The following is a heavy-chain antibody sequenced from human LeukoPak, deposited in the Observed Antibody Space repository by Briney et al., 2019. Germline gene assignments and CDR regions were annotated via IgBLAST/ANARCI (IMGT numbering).Heavy chain of an antibody. J-gene: IGHJ6*03. Sequence: SETLSLTCTVSGVSISSGDYYWSWIRQPAGKGLEWIGRISSSGSTNYNPSLKSRVTISVDTSKNQFSLKLSSVTAADTAVYYCARSMGSSGWHYYYYYMDVWGKGTTVTISS. CDR1: GVSISSGDYY. CDR2: ISSSGST. CDR3: ARSMGSSGWHYYYYYMDV. D-gene: IGHD6-19*01. V-gene: IGHV4-61*02.